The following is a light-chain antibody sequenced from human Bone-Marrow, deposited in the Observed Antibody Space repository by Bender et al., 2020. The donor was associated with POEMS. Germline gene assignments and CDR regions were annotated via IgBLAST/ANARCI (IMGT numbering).Light chain of an antibody. Sequence: ITCSGDAFPQHYAYWYLHKPGQAPVLVMSRDIERPSGIPERFSGSSSGTTLTLTISGTQAMDEADYYCQAWDTYSVIFGGGTKLTVL. CDR2: RDI. CDR3: QAWDTYSVI. V-gene: IGLV3-25*01. CDR1: AFPQHY. J-gene: IGLJ2*01.